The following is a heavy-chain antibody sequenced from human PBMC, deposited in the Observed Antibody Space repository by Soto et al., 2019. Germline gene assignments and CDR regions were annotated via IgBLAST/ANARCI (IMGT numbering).Heavy chain of an antibody. CDR2: IYDSGSS. J-gene: IGHJ4*02. CDR1: GGSVISGDYF. CDR3: AREKGYISGPNNFDS. V-gene: IGHV4-30-4*02. Sequence: SDTLSVTSIVSGGSVISGDYFWSWIRHPPGKGLEWIGYIYDSGSSYYNPSLKSRVTMSVDTSKNQFSLKLRSVTAADTAMYYCAREKGYISGPNNFDSWGQGTLFTVSS. D-gene: IGHD5-12*01.